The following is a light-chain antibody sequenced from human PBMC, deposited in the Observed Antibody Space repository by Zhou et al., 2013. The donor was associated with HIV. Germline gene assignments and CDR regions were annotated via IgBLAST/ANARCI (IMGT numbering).Light chain of an antibody. J-gene: IGKJ3*01. V-gene: IGKV3-11*01. CDR1: QSIDSGH. CDR2: DAS. CDR3: QQRTNWVT. Sequence: EIVLTQSPGTLSLSPGERATLSCRASQSIDSGHLAWYQQRPGQAPRLLIYDASNRATGIPARFSGSGSGTDFTLTISSLEPEDFAVYYCQQRTNWVTFGPGTKVDIK.